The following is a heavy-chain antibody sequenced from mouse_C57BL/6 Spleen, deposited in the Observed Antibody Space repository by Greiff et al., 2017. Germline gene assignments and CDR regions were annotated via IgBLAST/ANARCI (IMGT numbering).Heavy chain of an antibody. CDR2: FYPGSGSI. V-gene: IGHV1-62-2*01. Sequence: QVQLQQSGAELVKPGASVKLSCKASGYTFTEYTIHWVKQRSGQGLEWIGWFYPGSGSIKYNEKFKDKATLTADKSSSTVYMELSRLTSEDSAVYFSARHEGDYGSKNFHFDYWGQGTTLPVSS. CDR1: GYTFTEYT. CDR3: ARHEGDYGSKNFHFDY. J-gene: IGHJ2*01. D-gene: IGHD1-1*01.